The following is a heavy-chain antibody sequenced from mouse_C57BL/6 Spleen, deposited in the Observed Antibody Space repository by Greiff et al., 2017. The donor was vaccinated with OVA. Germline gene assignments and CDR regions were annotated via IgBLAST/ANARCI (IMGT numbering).Heavy chain of an antibody. Sequence: VMLVESGPELVKPGASVKISCKASGYSFTSYYIHWVKQRPGQGLEWIGWIYPGSGNTKYNEKFKGKATLTADTSSSTAYMQLSSLTSEDSAVYYCARSHYYGSSYAMDYWGQGTSVTVSS. CDR1: GYSFTSYY. CDR2: IYPGSGNT. V-gene: IGHV1-66*01. J-gene: IGHJ4*01. D-gene: IGHD1-1*01. CDR3: ARSHYYGSSYAMDY.